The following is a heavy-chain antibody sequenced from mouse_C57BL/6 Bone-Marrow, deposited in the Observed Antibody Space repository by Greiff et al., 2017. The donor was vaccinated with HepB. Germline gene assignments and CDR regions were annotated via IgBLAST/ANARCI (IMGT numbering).Heavy chain of an antibody. CDR2: SRNKANDYTT. J-gene: IGHJ4*01. CDR1: GFTFSDFY. D-gene: IGHD1-1*01. CDR3: ARDAGYYGSSFYAMDY. Sequence: EVKLVESGGGLVQSGRSLRLSCATSGFTFSDFYMEWVRQAPGKGLEWIAASRNKANDYTTEYSASVKGRFIVSRDTSQSILYLQMNALRADDTAIDYCARDAGYYGSSFYAMDYWGQGTSVTVSS. V-gene: IGHV7-1*01.